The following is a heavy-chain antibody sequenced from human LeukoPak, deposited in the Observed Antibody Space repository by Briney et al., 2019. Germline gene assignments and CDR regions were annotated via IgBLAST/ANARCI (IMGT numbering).Heavy chain of an antibody. V-gene: IGHV4-34*01. CDR1: GFTFSSYA. Sequence: KPGGSLRLSCAASGFTFSSYAMSWVRQAPGKGLEWIGEINPSGGTKNNPSLKSRVSISVDMSKKQFSLKLSSVTAADTAVYYCARGGSMYGMDVWGQGTTVTVSS. J-gene: IGHJ6*02. D-gene: IGHD2-8*01. CDR2: INPSGGT. CDR3: ARGGSMYGMDV.